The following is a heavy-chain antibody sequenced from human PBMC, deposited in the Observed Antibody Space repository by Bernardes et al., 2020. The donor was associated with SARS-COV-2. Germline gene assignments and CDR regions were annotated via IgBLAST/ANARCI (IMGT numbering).Heavy chain of an antibody. V-gene: IGHV3-74*01. J-gene: IGHJ5*02. Sequence: GGSLRLSCAASGFSFNTYWMHWVRQVPGKGLVWVSLINSDGSRTNYADSVKGRFTIFRDNAKNTLYLQMNSLRAEDTAVYYCTRDPSGTSPAWGQGTLVTVSS. CDR3: TRDPSGTSPA. CDR2: INSDGSRT. CDR1: GFSFNTYW. D-gene: IGHD1-1*01.